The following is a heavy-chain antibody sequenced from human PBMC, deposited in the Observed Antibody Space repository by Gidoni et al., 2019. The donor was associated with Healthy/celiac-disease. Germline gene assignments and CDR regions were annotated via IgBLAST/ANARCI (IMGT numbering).Heavy chain of an antibody. Sequence: EVQLVESGGGLVQPGGSLRLSCAASGFPFSSYEMNWVRQAPGKGLEWVSYISSSGSTIYYADSVKGRFTISRDNAKNSLYLQMNSLRAEDTAVYYCATPSGGYSYVNWYFDLWGRGTLVTVSS. D-gene: IGHD5-18*01. CDR2: ISSSGSTI. CDR1: GFPFSSYE. J-gene: IGHJ2*01. CDR3: ATPSGGYSYVNWYFDL. V-gene: IGHV3-48*03.